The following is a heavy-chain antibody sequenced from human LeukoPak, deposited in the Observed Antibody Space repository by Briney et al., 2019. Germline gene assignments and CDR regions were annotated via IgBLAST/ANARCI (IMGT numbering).Heavy chain of an antibody. CDR1: GYTFTSYY. CDR2: MNPNSGNT. Sequence: ASVKVSCKASGYTFTSYYIHWVRQATAQGLEWMGWMNPNSGNTGYEQKFQGRVTITRNTSISTAYMELSSLRSEDTAVYYCARGERSGWYLVFVDYWGQGTLVTVSS. CDR3: ARGERSGWYLVFVDY. V-gene: IGHV1-8*03. J-gene: IGHJ4*02. D-gene: IGHD6-19*01.